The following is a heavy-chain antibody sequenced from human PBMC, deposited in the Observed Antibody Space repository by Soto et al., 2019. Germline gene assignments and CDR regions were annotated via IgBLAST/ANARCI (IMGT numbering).Heavy chain of an antibody. CDR1: GFTFSSYA. D-gene: IGHD3-22*01. J-gene: IGHJ5*02. Sequence: GGSLRLSCAASGFTFSSYAMSWVRQAPGKGLEWVSDISGSGYRTYYADSVKGRFTISRDNSKNTLYLQMNSLRAEDTAVYYCAKEGYYENSGYSIGFDPWGQGTLVTVSS. CDR3: AKEGYYENSGYSIGFDP. CDR2: ISGSGYRT. V-gene: IGHV3-23*01.